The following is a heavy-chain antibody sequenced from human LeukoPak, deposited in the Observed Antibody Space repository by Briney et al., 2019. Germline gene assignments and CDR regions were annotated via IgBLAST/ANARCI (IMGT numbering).Heavy chain of an antibody. CDR1: GGSISSYY. D-gene: IGHD6-19*01. Sequence: SETLSLTCTVSGGSISSYYWSWIRPPPGKGLEWIGYIYYSGSTNYNPSLKSRVTISVDTSKNQFSLKLSSVTAADTAVYYCATTGYSSGWPVVHWGQGTLVTVSS. V-gene: IGHV4-59*08. CDR3: ATTGYSSGWPVVH. J-gene: IGHJ4*02. CDR2: IYYSGST.